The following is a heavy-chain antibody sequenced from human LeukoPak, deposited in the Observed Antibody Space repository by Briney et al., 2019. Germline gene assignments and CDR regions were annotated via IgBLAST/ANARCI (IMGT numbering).Heavy chain of an antibody. Sequence: GGSLRLSCAASGFTFSSYAMSWVRQAPGKGLEWVANIKQDGTEKYYVDSVKGRFTISRDDAENSLYLQMNSLRAEDTAVYYCTRDTGCPGGTCYSFYDYWGQGTLVTVSS. J-gene: IGHJ4*02. CDR3: TRDTGCPGGTCYSFYDY. V-gene: IGHV3-7*01. D-gene: IGHD2-15*01. CDR1: GFTFSSYA. CDR2: IKQDGTEK.